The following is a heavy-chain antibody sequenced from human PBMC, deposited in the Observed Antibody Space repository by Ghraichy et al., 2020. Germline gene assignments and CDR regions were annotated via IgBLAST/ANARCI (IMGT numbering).Heavy chain of an antibody. CDR2: IWYDGSNK. Sequence: GGSLRLSCAASGFTFSNYGMHWVRQAPGKGLEWVAVIWYDGSNKYYGDSVKDRFTISRDNSKNTHYLQMNSLRGEDTAVYYCARLGTKWSLDYWGQGTLVIVSS. J-gene: IGHJ4*02. CDR3: ARLGTKWSLDY. V-gene: IGHV3-33*01. D-gene: IGHD1-7*01. CDR1: GFTFSNYG.